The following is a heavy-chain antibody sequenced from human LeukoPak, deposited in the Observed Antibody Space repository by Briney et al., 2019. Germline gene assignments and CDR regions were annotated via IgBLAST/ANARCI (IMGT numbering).Heavy chain of an antibody. J-gene: IGHJ4*02. Sequence: ASVKVSCKASGYTFTSYGISWVRQAPGQGLEWMGWISAYNGNTNYAQKLQGRVTMTTDTSTSTAYMELRSLRSDDTAVYYCARDPTRGYSYGDFSGALDYWGQGTLVTVSS. CDR3: ARDPTRGYSYGDFSGALDY. CDR1: GYTFTSYG. V-gene: IGHV1-18*04. CDR2: ISAYNGNT. D-gene: IGHD5-18*01.